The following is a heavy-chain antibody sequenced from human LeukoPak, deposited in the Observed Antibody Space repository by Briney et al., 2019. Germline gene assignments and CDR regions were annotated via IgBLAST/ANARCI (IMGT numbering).Heavy chain of an antibody. CDR3: ARLSSGYYLAY. D-gene: IGHD3-22*01. Sequence: PSETLSLTCTVSGGSINGYYWSWIRQPPGKGLEWIGFIYYSGSANYNPSLKSRVTISVDTSNNQFSLKLSSVTAADTAVYYCARLSSGYYLAYWGQGTLVTVSS. J-gene: IGHJ4*02. CDR2: IYYSGSA. V-gene: IGHV4-59*01. CDR1: GGSINGYY.